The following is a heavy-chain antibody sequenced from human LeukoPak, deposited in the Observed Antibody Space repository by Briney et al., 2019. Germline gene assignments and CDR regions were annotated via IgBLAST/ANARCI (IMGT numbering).Heavy chain of an antibody. CDR3: ARGGGLDV. Sequence: GGSLRLSCAASGFSFSSHAMHWVRQAPGKGLEWVAVISDDGSNKHYAESVKGRFTISRDNAKNSLYLQMSNLRAEDTAVYFCARGGGLDVWGQGATVTVSS. D-gene: IGHD3-16*01. V-gene: IGHV3-30-3*01. CDR1: GFSFSSHA. CDR2: ISDDGSNK. J-gene: IGHJ6*02.